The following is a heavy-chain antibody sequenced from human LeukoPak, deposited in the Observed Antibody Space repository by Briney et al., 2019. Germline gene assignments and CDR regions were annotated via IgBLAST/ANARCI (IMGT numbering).Heavy chain of an antibody. J-gene: IGHJ3*02. CDR1: GGTFSSYA. CDR2: IIPIFGTA. D-gene: IGHD6-13*01. V-gene: IGHV1-69*06. CDR3: ARVWQAAADTGIYDAFDI. Sequence: GASVKFSCKASGGTFSSYAISWVRQAPGQGLEWMGGIIPIFGTANYAQKFQGRVTMTEDTSTDTAYMELRSLRSDDTAVYYCARVWQAAADTGIYDAFDIWGQGTMVTVSS.